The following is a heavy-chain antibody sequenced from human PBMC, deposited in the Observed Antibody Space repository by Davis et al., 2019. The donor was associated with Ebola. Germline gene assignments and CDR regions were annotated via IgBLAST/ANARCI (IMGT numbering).Heavy chain of an antibody. Sequence: ASVKVSCKGSGYTFTSYGISWVRQAPEQGLEWMGWISAYNGNTNYAQILQGRVTMTTDTSTGTAYMELRSLRSDDTAVYFCARTSIVGTTTTASDIWGQGTKVTVSS. CDR2: ISAYNGNT. D-gene: IGHD1-26*01. V-gene: IGHV1-18*04. CDR1: GYTFTSYG. J-gene: IGHJ3*02. CDR3: ARTSIVGTTTTASDI.